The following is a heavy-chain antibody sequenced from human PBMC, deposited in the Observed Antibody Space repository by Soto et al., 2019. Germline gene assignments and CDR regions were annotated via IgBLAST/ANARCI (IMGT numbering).Heavy chain of an antibody. CDR2: IYYSGSA. J-gene: IGHJ5*02. CDR1: GGSISSYY. CDR3: ARARRYCSGGSCHNWFDP. Sequence: SETLSLTCTISGGSISSYYWSWIRQPPGKGLEWIGYIYYSGSANYNPSLKSRVTISVDTSKNQFSLKLSSVTAADTAVYYCARARRYCSGGSCHNWFDPWGQGTLVTVS. D-gene: IGHD2-15*01. V-gene: IGHV4-59*01.